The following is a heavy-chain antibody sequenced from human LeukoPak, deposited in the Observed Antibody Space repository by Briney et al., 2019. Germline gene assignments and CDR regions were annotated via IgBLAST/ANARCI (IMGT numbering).Heavy chain of an antibody. CDR3: ARNSGANVYKYSFQY. V-gene: IGHV3-20*04. J-gene: IGHJ4*02. Sequence: PGGSLRLSCVASGLTFDDYGMSWVRQAPGKGLEWVSGIIWNGGTTTYADSVKGRFTIPRDNAKNSPYLQMNSLRVEDTAFYYCARNSGANVYKYSFQYWGRGTLVTVSS. D-gene: IGHD1-26*01. CDR2: IIWNGGTT. CDR1: GLTFDDYG.